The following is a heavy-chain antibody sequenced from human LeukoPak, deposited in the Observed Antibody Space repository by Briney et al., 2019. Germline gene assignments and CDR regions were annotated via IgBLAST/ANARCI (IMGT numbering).Heavy chain of an antibody. CDR1: GFTFSSHG. CDR2: IWYDGSNI. CDR3: ARARNDYDSNGFSVLDY. J-gene: IGHJ4*02. V-gene: IGHV3-33*08. Sequence: GGSLRLSCAASGFTFSSHGMHWVRQAPGKGLEWVAVIWYDGSNIYYADSVKGRFTISRDNSKSTLYLQMNSLRAEDTALYYCARARNDYDSNGFSVLDYWGQGTLVTVSS. D-gene: IGHD3-22*01.